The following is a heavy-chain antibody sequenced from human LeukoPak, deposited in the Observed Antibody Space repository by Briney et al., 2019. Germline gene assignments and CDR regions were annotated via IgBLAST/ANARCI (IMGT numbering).Heavy chain of an antibody. CDR3: ARTYETSGYYAPLLGY. Sequence: PGGSLRLSCAASGFTFSEYHMSWIRQAPGKWLECVSYISSSSSYTNYADSVKGRFTISRDNAKNSLYLQMNSLRDEDTAVYYCARTYETSGYYAPLLGYWGQGTLVTVSS. CDR1: GFTFSEYH. J-gene: IGHJ4*02. V-gene: IGHV3-11*06. D-gene: IGHD3-22*01. CDR2: ISSSSSYT.